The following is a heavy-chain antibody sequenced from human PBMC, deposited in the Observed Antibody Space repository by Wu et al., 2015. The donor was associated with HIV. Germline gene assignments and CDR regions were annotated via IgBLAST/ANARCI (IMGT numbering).Heavy chain of an antibody. CDR3: ARDNPDIVLLPEFYFYYGMDV. D-gene: IGHD2-2*01. CDR1: GYTFIGYY. J-gene: IGHJ6*02. Sequence: QVQLVQSGAEVKKPGASVKVSCKASGYTFIGYYLHWVRQAPGQGLEWMGWIIPNSDGTNYAQKFEDRVTLTTDESTNTVYMDLSSLRSEDTAVYYCARDNPDIVLLPEFYFYYGMDVWGQGPTVTVSS. CDR2: IIPNSDGT. V-gene: IGHV1-2*02.